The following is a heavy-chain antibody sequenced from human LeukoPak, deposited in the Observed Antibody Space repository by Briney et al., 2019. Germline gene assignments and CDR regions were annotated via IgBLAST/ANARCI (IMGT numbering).Heavy chain of an antibody. Sequence: ASVKVSCKVSGYTLTELSMHWVRQAPGQGLEWMGWINPNSGGTNYAQKFQGRVTMTRDTSISTAYMELSRLRSDDTAVYYCARGILGEMATIFGYWGQGTLVTVSS. V-gene: IGHV1-2*02. CDR3: ARGILGEMATIFGY. D-gene: IGHD5-24*01. J-gene: IGHJ4*02. CDR2: INPNSGGT. CDR1: GYTLTELS.